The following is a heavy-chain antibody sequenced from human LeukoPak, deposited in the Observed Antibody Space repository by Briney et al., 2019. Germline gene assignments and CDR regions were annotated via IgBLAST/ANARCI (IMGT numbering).Heavy chain of an antibody. V-gene: IGHV1-69*05. Sequence: SVKVSCKASGGTFSSYAISWVRQAPGQGLEWMGGIVPIFGTANYAQKFQGRVTITTDESTSTAYMELSSLRSEDTAVYYCARDSDIVVVPAARDNYYYYMDVWGKGTTVTVSS. J-gene: IGHJ6*03. D-gene: IGHD2-2*01. CDR1: GGTFSSYA. CDR2: IVPIFGTA. CDR3: ARDSDIVVVPAARDNYYYYMDV.